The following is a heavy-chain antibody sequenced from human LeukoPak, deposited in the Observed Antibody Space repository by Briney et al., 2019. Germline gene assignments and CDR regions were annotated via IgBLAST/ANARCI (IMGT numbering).Heavy chain of an antibody. V-gene: IGHV3-23*01. D-gene: IGHD6-19*01. CDR2: ISGSGYTT. J-gene: IGHJ4*02. CDR3: ATKVAGRNYFDY. CDR1: GFTFSNYG. Sequence: PGGSLRLSCAASGFTFSNYGMSWVRQAPGKGLEWVSVISGSGYTTYYADSVKGRFTISRDNSKNPVYLQMNSLSAADTAVYYCATKVAGRNYFDYWGQGTLVTVSS.